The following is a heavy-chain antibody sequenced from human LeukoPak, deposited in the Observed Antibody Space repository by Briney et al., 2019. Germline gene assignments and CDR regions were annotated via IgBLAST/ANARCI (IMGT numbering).Heavy chain of an antibody. J-gene: IGHJ4*02. D-gene: IGHD1-26*01. CDR2: IYGSGST. Sequence: SETLSLTCTVSGGSISSSYWSWIRQPPGKGLEWIGYIYGSGSTNYNPSLKSRVTISVDTTKNLFSLKLTSVSAEDTAVYYCARLQYTGSYYPDYWGQGILVTVSS. V-gene: IGHV4-59*08. CDR3: ARLQYTGSYYPDY. CDR1: GGSISSSY.